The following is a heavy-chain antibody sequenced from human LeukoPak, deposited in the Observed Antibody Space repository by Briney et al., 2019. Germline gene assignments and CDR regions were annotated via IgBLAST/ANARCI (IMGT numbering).Heavy chain of an antibody. Sequence: GGSLRLSCAASGFIFSSYWMSWVRQAPGKGLEWVANIKQDGTEKYYVDSVKGRFTISRDNAKNSLYLQMNSLRAEDTAVYYCARDSSGWLPDAFDIWGQGTMVTVSS. CDR1: GFIFSSYW. J-gene: IGHJ3*02. D-gene: IGHD6-19*01. CDR3: ARDSSGWLPDAFDI. V-gene: IGHV3-7*01. CDR2: IKQDGTEK.